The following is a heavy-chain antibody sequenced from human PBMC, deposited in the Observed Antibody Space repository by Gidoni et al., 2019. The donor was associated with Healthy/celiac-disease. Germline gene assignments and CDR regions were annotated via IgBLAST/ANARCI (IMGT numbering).Heavy chain of an antibody. Sequence: QVQLVESGGGVVQPGRSLSISCAASGFTFSSSGMHWVRQAQGKGLGWVAVIWYDGSNKYYADSVKGRFTISRDNSKNTLYLQMNSLRAEDTAVYYCAREMGLRQRNWFDPWGQGTLVTVSS. CDR1: GFTFSSSG. V-gene: IGHV3-33*01. D-gene: IGHD4-17*01. CDR3: AREMGLRQRNWFDP. J-gene: IGHJ5*02. CDR2: IWYDGSNK.